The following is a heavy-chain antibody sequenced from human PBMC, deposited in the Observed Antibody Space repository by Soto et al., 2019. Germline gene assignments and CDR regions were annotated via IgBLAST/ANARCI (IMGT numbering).Heavy chain of an antibody. V-gene: IGHV1-69*01. Sequence: QVHLVQSSAEVKKPGSSVKVSCTASGGTFTSTAFSWVRQAPGQGLEWMGGIIPVLGTPNYAQKFQARLTVTADASTTTVHMELSSLRPDDTAVYYCASSAGLDHLLNYYGLNVWGQGTTVTVSS. J-gene: IGHJ6*02. CDR3: ASSAGLDHLLNYYGLNV. CDR1: GGTFTSTA. D-gene: IGHD6-13*01. CDR2: IIPVLGTP.